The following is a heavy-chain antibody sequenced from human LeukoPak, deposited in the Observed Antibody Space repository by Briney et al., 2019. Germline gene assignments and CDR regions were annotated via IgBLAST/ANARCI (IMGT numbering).Heavy chain of an antibody. CDR1: GFTFSSYA. CDR3: AKPPAGYSSGWYYFDY. Sequence: QTGGSLRLSCAASGFTFSSYAMSWVRQAPGKGLEWVSAISGSGGSTYYADSVKGRFTISRDNSKNTLYLQMNSLRAEDTAVYYCAKPPAGYSSGWYYFDYWGQGTLVTVSS. D-gene: IGHD6-19*01. V-gene: IGHV3-23*01. CDR2: ISGSGGST. J-gene: IGHJ4*02.